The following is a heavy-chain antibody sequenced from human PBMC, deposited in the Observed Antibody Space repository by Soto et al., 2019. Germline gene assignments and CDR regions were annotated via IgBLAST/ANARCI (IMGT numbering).Heavy chain of an antibody. CDR1: GFTFSSYS. D-gene: IGHD2-2*01. J-gene: IGHJ4*02. Sequence: EVQLVESGGGLVKPGGSLRLSCAASGFTFSSYSMNWVRQAPGKGLEWVSSISSSSSYIYYADSVKGRFTISRDNAKNSLYLQMNSLRAEVTAVYYCARDTLVLFDYWGQGTLVTVSS. CDR2: ISSSSSYI. CDR3: ARDTLVLFDY. V-gene: IGHV3-21*01.